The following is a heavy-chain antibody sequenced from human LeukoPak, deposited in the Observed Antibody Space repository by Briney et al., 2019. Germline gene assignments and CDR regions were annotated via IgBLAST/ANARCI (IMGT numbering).Heavy chain of an antibody. D-gene: IGHD2-2*01. CDR1: GFTFSSYG. CDR3: AKDRWHQLLADY. V-gene: IGHV3-30*02. Sequence: GGSLRLSCAASGFTFSSYGMHWVRQAPGKGLEWVAFIRYDGSNKYYADSVKGRFTISRDNSKNTLYLQMNSLRAEDTAVYYCAKDRWHQLLADYWGQGTLVTVSS. J-gene: IGHJ4*02. CDR2: IRYDGSNK.